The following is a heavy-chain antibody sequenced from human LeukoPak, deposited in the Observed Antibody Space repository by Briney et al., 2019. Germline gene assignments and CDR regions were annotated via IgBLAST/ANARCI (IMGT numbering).Heavy chain of an antibody. Sequence: PSETLSLTCTVSGGSISSYCWSWLRQPPGKGLEWIGYIYYSGSTNYNPSLKSRVTISVDTSKNQFSLKLSSVTAADTAVYYCARGTYGSGSYLPSYYFDYWGQGTLVTVSS. CDR2: IYYSGST. D-gene: IGHD3-10*01. J-gene: IGHJ4*02. V-gene: IGHV4-59*01. CDR1: GGSISSYC. CDR3: ARGTYGSGSYLPSYYFDY.